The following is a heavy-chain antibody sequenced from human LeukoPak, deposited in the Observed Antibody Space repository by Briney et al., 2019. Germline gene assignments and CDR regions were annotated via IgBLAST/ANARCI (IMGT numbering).Heavy chain of an antibody. CDR2: ISGSGGST. CDR3: ARSRRYYYDSSGCFDY. V-gene: IGHV3-23*01. CDR1: GFTFSSYA. Sequence: GGSLRLSCAASGFTFSSYAMSWVRQAPGKGLEWVSAISGSGGSTYYADSVKSRFTISRDNSKNTLYLQMNSLRAEDTAVYYCARSRRYYYDSSGCFDYWGQGTLVTVSS. D-gene: IGHD3-22*01. J-gene: IGHJ4*02.